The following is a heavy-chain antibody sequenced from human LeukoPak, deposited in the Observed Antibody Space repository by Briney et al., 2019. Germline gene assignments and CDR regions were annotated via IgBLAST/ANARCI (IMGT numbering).Heavy chain of an antibody. Sequence: SSETLSLTCTVSGGSITSASYYWGWVRQPPGKGLEWIGEINHSGSTNYNPSLKSRVTISVDTSKNQFSLKLSSVTAADTAVYYCASSCSGGSCSTPTRLDYWGQGTLVTVSS. CDR2: INHSGST. V-gene: IGHV4-39*07. CDR3: ASSCSGGSCSTPTRLDY. CDR1: GGSITSASYY. D-gene: IGHD2-15*01. J-gene: IGHJ4*02.